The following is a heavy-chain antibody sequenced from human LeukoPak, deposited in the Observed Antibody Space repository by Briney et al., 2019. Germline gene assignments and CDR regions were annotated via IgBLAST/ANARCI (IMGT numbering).Heavy chain of an antibody. J-gene: IGHJ4*02. D-gene: IGHD3-10*01. CDR1: GGSISSYY. CDR2: IYTSGST. Sequence: PSETLSLTCTVSGGSISSYYWSWIRQPAGKGLGWIGRIYTSGSTNYNPSLKSRVTMSVDTSKNQFSLKLSSVTAADTAVYYCAREGGITMVRGVKLFDYWGQGTLVTVSS. CDR3: AREGGITMVRGVKLFDY. V-gene: IGHV4-4*07.